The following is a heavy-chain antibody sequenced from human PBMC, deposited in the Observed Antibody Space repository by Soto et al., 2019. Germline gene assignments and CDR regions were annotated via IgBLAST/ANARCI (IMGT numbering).Heavy chain of an antibody. Sequence: RSLTCTVSGGSISSGAYSWSWIRLPPGKRLEWIGYIYHRGTSHYNPSLKSRVTMSVDRPKNQFSLNLRSVTAADTAVYYCARTLDYGGSAGTNWFDPWGQGTLVTVSS. J-gene: IGHJ5*02. V-gene: IGHV4-30-2*01. CDR2: IYHRGTS. CDR3: ARTLDYGGSAGTNWFDP. D-gene: IGHD2-15*01. CDR1: GGSISSGAYS.